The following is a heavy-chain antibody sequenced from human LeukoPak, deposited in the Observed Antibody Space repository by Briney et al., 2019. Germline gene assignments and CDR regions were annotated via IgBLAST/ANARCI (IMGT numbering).Heavy chain of an antibody. CDR2: INPNSGGT. CDR1: GYTFTSYY. D-gene: IGHD5-18*01. Sequence: ASVKVSCKASGYTFTSYYIHWVRQAPGQGLEWMGWINPNSGGTNYAQKFQGRVTMTRDTSISTAYMELSRLRSDDTAVYYCATLALAHTARGPFDYWGQGTLVTVSS. J-gene: IGHJ4*02. V-gene: IGHV1-2*02. CDR3: ATLALAHTARGPFDY.